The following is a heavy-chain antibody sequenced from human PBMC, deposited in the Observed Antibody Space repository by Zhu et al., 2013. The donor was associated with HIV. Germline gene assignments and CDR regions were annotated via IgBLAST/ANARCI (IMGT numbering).Heavy chain of an antibody. D-gene: IGHD1-1*01. Sequence: VQLVQSGAEMKKPGASVKVSCKASGYTFPIYDINWVRQATGQGLEWMGWMSPNTGNTGYAQKFQGRVTMTRNTSITTAYMELNSLRSDDTAVYYCARSGPTAGSFDYWGQGNLVTVSS. J-gene: IGHJ4*02. CDR2: MSPNTGNT. CDR1: GYTFPIYD. V-gene: IGHV1-8*01. CDR3: ARSGPTAGSFDY.